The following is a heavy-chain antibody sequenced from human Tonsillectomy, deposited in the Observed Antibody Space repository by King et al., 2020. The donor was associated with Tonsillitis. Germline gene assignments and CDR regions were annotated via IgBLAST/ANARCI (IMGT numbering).Heavy chain of an antibody. D-gene: IGHD3-16*02. Sequence: VQLVESGGGLVKPGGSLRLSCAASGFTFSNAWMSWVRQAPGKGLEWVGRIKSKTDGGTTDYAAPVKGRFTISRDDSKNTLYLQMNSLKTEDTAVYYCTTGRSAYDYVWGSYRQSPWFDYWGQGTLVTVSS. CDR1: GFTFSNAW. J-gene: IGHJ4*02. CDR3: TTGRSAYDYVWGSYRQSPWFDY. CDR2: IKSKTDGGTT. V-gene: IGHV3-15*01.